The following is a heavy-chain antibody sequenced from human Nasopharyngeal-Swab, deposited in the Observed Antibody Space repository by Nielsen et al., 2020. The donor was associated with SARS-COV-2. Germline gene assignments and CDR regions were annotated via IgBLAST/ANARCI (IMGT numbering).Heavy chain of an antibody. CDR3: ARTDIVVVPAATTPRKDGMDV. D-gene: IGHD2-2*01. V-gene: IGHV4-34*01. CDR2: INHSGST. CDR1: GGSFSGYY. Sequence: QTLSLTCAVYGGSFSGYYWSWIRQPPGKGLEWIGEINHSGSTNYNPSLKSRVTISVDTSKNQFSLKLSSVTAADTAVYYCARTDIVVVPAATTPRKDGMDVWGQGTTVTVSS. J-gene: IGHJ6*02.